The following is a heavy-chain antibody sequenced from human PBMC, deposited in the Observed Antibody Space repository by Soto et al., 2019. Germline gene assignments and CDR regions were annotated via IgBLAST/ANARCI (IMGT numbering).Heavy chain of an antibody. CDR2: IYHTGST. CDR1: GGSISSNNW. D-gene: IGHD6-13*01. Sequence: SETLSLTCAVSGGSISSNNWWSWVRQSPGKGLEWIGEIYHTGSTNSNWSLKSRVTISVDKSKNQFSLKLSSVTAADTAVYYCAKEAPGTSYFDSSGRGTQVTVSS. CDR3: AKEAPGTSYFDS. J-gene: IGHJ4*02. V-gene: IGHV4-4*02.